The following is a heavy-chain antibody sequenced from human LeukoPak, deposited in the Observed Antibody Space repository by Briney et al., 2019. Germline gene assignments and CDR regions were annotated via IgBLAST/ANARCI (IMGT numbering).Heavy chain of an antibody. V-gene: IGHV4-4*07. Sequence: SETLSLTCTVPGGSISYYYWNWIRQPAGKGLEWIGRIYTSGRTYYNPSLKSRVTISVDTSKNQFSLNLSSVTAADTAVYYCARENYSGSYPDYWGQGTLVTVSS. J-gene: IGHJ4*02. CDR2: IYTSGRT. CDR3: ARENYSGSYPDY. D-gene: IGHD1-26*01. CDR1: GGSISYYY.